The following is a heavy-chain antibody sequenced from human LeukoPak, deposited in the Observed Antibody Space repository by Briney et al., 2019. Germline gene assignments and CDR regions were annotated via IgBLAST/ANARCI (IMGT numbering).Heavy chain of an antibody. D-gene: IGHD3-22*01. J-gene: IGHJ4*02. V-gene: IGHV3-30*14. CDR3: ARITPPHYYYDSSGYYFDY. CDR1: GFTFSNYA. Sequence: GGSLRLSCAASGFTFSNYAIHWVRQAPGKGLEWVAVISYDGSNKYYADSVKGRFTIFRDNSKNTLYLQMNSLRAEDTAVYYCARITPPHYYYDSSGYYFDYWGQGTLVTVSS. CDR2: ISYDGSNK.